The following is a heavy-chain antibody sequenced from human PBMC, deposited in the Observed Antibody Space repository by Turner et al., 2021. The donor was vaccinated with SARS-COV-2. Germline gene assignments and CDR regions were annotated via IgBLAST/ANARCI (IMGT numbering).Heavy chain of an antibody. D-gene: IGHD1-7*01. J-gene: IGHJ4*02. CDR2: ISYDGSNK. CDR3: AKITGTTTGDY. CDR1: GFTFSSYG. Sequence: QVPLVESGGGAVQPGRSLRLSCADSGFTFSSYGMHWVRQAPGKGLEWVAVISYDGSNKFYADSVKGRFTISRDNSKKTLYLQMNSLRAEDTAVYYCAKITGTTTGDYWGQGTLVTVSS. V-gene: IGHV3-30*18.